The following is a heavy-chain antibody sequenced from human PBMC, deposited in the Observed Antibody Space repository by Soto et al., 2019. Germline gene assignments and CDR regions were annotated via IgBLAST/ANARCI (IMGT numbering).Heavy chain of an antibody. Sequence: QVQLVQSGAEVKKPGASVKVSCKASGYTFTSYAMHWVRQAPGQRLEWIGWINAGNGNTKYSQKFHGRVTITRDTSVSTAYMELSSLRSEDTDVYYCARDLMDSSSQTYYFDYWGQGTLVTVSS. CDR1: GYTFTSYA. J-gene: IGHJ4*02. CDR2: INAGNGNT. CDR3: ARDLMDSSSQTYYFDY. D-gene: IGHD6-6*01. V-gene: IGHV1-3*01.